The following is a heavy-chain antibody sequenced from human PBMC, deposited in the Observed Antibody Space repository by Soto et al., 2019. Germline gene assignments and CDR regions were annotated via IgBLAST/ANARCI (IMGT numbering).Heavy chain of an antibody. J-gene: IGHJ3*02. D-gene: IGHD5-18*01. CDR2: IKSKTDGGTT. CDR3: TTDPAAWIQLWLPDAFDI. Sequence: EVQLVESGGGLVKPGGSLRLSCAASGFTFSNAWMNWVRQAPGKGLEWVGRIKSKTDGGTTDYAAPVKGRFTISRDDSKNTLYLQMNSLKTEDTAVYYCTTDPAAWIQLWLPDAFDIWGQGTMVTVSS. CDR1: GFTFSNAW. V-gene: IGHV3-15*07.